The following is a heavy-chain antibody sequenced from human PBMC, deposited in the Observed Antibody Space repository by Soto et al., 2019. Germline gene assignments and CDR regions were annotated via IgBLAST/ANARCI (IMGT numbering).Heavy chain of an antibody. CDR3: AKRSSSSTFDY. D-gene: IGHD6-6*01. V-gene: IGHV3-23*01. CDR1: GFTFSSYA. J-gene: IGHJ4*02. Sequence: EVQLLESGGGLVQPGESLRLSCAASGFTFSSYAMSWVRQAPGKGLEWVSVISGSDDSTYYAESVQRRFTISRDNSKNTLYLQMNSLRAEDTAVYYCAKRSSSSTFDYWGQGTLVTVSS. CDR2: ISGSDDST.